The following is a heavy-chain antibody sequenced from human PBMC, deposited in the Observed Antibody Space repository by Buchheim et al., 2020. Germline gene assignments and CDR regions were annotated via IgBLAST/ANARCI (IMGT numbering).Heavy chain of an antibody. Sequence: QVQLVESGGGVVQPGRSLRLSCAASGFTFSSYAMHWVRQAPGKGLEWVAVIWYDGGNKYYADSVKGRFTISRDNSKNTLYLQMNSLRAEDTAVYYCAREDIVVVPAADYYYYYGMDVWGQGTT. V-gene: IGHV3-33*08. CDR2: IWYDGGNK. J-gene: IGHJ6*02. D-gene: IGHD2-2*01. CDR1: GFTFSSYA. CDR3: AREDIVVVPAADYYYYYGMDV.